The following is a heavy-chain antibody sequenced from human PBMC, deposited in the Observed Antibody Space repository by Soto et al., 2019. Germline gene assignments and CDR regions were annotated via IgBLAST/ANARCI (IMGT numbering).Heavy chain of an antibody. CDR2: IIPMFSSS. Sequence: QVQLVQSGAEVKKPGSSVKFSCTAPGGTFSDYAFSWVRQAPGKGLEWMGGIIPMFSSSSFAQKFQGRLTITADDSTSTAYMSLSSLGSADTAMYYCAKDIGFQQHLFVFDLWGPGTLVTVSS. J-gene: IGHJ4*02. D-gene: IGHD3-10*02. CDR3: AKDIGFQQHLFVFDL. CDR1: GGTFSDYA. V-gene: IGHV1-69*01.